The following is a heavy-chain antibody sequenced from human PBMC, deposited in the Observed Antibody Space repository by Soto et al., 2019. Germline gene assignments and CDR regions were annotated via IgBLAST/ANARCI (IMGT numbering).Heavy chain of an antibody. CDR3: ARDPGIPGRFWFFDL. Sequence: QVQLVHSGAEVKKPGASVKVSCKASGYKFSDYYIHWVRQAPGQGLEWMGWVNPKRGDAIYAQKVQXWVXXXXXXXXXXXXXXXXXXXXXDTATYYCARDPGIPGRFWFFDLWGRGTLITVSS. D-gene: IGHD3-22*01. V-gene: IGHV1-2*04. J-gene: IGHJ2*01. CDR2: VNPKRGDA. CDR1: GYKFSDYY.